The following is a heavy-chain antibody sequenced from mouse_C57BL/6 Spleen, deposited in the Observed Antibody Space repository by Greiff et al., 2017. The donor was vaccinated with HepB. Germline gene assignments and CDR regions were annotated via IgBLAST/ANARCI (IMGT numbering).Heavy chain of an antibody. J-gene: IGHJ3*01. Sequence: QVQLQQPGAELVKPGASVKLSCKASGYTFTSYWMHWVKQRPGQGLEWIGMIHPNSGSTNYNEKFKSKATLTVDKSSSTAYMQLSSLTSEDSAVYYCARNDDYDGRLADWGQGTLVTVSA. D-gene: IGHD2-4*01. CDR1: GYTFTSYW. CDR2: IHPNSGST. V-gene: IGHV1-64*01. CDR3: ARNDDYDGRLAD.